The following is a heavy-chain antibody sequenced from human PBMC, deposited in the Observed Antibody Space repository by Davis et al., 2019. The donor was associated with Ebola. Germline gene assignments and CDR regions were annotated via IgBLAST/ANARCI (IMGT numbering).Heavy chain of an antibody. CDR1: GYTFTSYY. Sequence: ASVKVFCKASGYTFTSYYMHWVRQAPGQGLEWMGIINPSGGSTSYAQKFQGRVTMTRDTSTSTVYMELSSLRSEDTAVYYCARFPANYYGMDVWGQGTTVIVSS. CDR3: ARFPANYYGMDV. V-gene: IGHV1-46*01. CDR2: INPSGGST. J-gene: IGHJ6*02.